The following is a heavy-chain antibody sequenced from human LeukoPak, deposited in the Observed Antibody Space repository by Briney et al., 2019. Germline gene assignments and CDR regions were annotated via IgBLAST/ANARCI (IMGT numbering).Heavy chain of an antibody. D-gene: IGHD3-16*02. CDR2: IDPSDSYT. Sequence: GESLRISCKGSGYSFTTYWITWVRQMPGTGLEWMGRIDPSDSYTNYSPSFQGHVTISADKSISTAYLQWSSLKASDTAMYYCARVIHLGELSLYDYWGQGTLVTVSS. CDR1: GYSFTTYW. J-gene: IGHJ4*02. V-gene: IGHV5-10-1*01. CDR3: ARVIHLGELSLYDY.